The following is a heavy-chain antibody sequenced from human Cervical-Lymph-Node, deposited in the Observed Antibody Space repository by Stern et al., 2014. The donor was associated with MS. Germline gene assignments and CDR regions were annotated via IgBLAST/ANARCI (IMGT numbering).Heavy chain of an antibody. CDR3: ARASRTRVAARTFDY. J-gene: IGHJ4*02. CDR1: GYSITSGGYY. V-gene: IGHV4-31*03. Sequence: QVQLQESGPGLVKPSQTLSLTCTVSGYSITSGGYYWSWIRQHPEKGLAWIGYIYYTGSTYYNPSLKSRISISIDTSENQFSLKLSSVTVADTAVYYCARASRTRVAARTFDYWGQGTLVTVSS. D-gene: IGHD6-6*01. CDR2: IYYTGST.